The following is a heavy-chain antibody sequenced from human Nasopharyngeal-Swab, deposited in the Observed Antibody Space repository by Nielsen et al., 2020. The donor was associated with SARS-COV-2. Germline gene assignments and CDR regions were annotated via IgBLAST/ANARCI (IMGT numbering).Heavy chain of an antibody. J-gene: IGHJ6*02. V-gene: IGHV4-39*01. Sequence: SETLSLTCTVSGGSISSSSYYWGWIRQPPGKGLEWIGSIYYSGSTYYNPALKSRVTISVDTSKNQFPLKLSSVTAADTAVYYCARPRGYSSSWYPWPYGMDVWGQGTTVTVSS. CDR3: ARPRGYSSSWYPWPYGMDV. CDR2: IYYSGST. D-gene: IGHD6-13*01. CDR1: GGSISSSSYY.